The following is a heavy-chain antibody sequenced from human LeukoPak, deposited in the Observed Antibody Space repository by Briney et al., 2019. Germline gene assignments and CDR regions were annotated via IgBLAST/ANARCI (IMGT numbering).Heavy chain of an antibody. V-gene: IGHV3-33*01. CDR1: GFSFRTYA. J-gene: IGHJ4*02. CDR2: IWHDASHT. CDR3: AREIFGSGSYPYY. D-gene: IGHD3-10*01. Sequence: PGGSLRLSCAASGFSFRTYAMHWVRQAPGKGLEWVALIWHDASHTFYTDSVKGRFTISRDNSKNTVYLQMNSLGGEDTAVYYCAREIFGSGSYPYYWGQGTLVTVSS.